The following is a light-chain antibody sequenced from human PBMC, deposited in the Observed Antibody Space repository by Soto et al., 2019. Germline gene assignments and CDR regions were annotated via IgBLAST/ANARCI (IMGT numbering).Light chain of an antibody. CDR3: EAWYDSLSVDYV. J-gene: IGLJ1*01. CDR1: SSNIGSNY. Sequence: QSVLAQPPSASGTPGQRVTISCSGSSSNIGSNYVYWYQQLPGTAPKLLIYRNNQRPSGVPDRFSGSKSGTSASLAISGLRSEDEAEYYCEAWYDSLSVDYVFGSGTKVTIL. V-gene: IGLV1-47*01. CDR2: RNN.